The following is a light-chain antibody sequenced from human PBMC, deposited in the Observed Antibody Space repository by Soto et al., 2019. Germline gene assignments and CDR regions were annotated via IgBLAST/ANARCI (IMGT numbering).Light chain of an antibody. CDR3: TSYTITSPYV. CDR2: EAT. CDR1: SSDIGRYNF. J-gene: IGLJ1*01. V-gene: IGLV2-14*01. Sequence: QSALTQPASMSGSPGQSITISCTGTSSDIGRYNFVSWYQHHPGKAPKLIIYEATKRPSGVSYRFSGSKSGNTASLTISGLQAEDEDDYYCTSYTITSPYVFGTGTKVPS.